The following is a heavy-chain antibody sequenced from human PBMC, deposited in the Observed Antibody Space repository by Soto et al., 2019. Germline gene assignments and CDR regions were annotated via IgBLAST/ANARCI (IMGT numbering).Heavy chain of an antibody. CDR2: IYYSGST. CDR1: GGSISSYY. D-gene: IGHD3-10*01. Sequence: QVQLQESGPGLVKPSETLSLTCTVSGGSISSYYWSWIRQPPGKGLEWIGYIYYSGSTNYNPSLKSRVNISVDTYKNHCSLKRNSMTAAYTAVYYCARHNYGSGSTYFDYWGQGTLVTVSS. V-gene: IGHV4-59*08. CDR3: ARHNYGSGSTYFDY. J-gene: IGHJ4*02.